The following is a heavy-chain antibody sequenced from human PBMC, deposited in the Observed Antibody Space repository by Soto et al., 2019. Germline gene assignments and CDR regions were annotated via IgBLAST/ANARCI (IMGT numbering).Heavy chain of an antibody. J-gene: IGHJ6*03. CDR1: GYTFTSYD. CDR2: MNPNSGNT. D-gene: IGHD2-2*01. CDR3: ARESSTSCQLGLCYYYYMDV. Sequence: ASVKVSCKASGYTFTSYDINWVRQATGQGLEWMGWMNPNSGNTGYAQKFQGRVTMTRNTSISTAYMELSSLRSEDTAVYYCARESSTSCQLGLCYYYYMDVWGKGTTVTVSS. V-gene: IGHV1-8*01.